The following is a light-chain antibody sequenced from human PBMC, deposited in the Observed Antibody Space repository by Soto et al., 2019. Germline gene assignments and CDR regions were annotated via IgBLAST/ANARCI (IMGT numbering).Light chain of an antibody. CDR1: ELPKKS. J-gene: IGLJ2*01. CDR2: KDI. V-gene: IGLV3-27*01. Sequence: SYELTQPSSVSVSPGQTATITCSRDELPKKSVRWLQHKPGQAPLLLIYKDIERPSTIPDRFSGSRSGTTVTLTISGAQLDDEADYYCYSATDNDVVFGGGTKLTVL. CDR3: YSATDNDVV.